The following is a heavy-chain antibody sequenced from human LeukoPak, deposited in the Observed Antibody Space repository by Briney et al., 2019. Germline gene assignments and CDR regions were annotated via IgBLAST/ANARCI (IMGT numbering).Heavy chain of an antibody. CDR2: IRYDGSNK. CDR3: ASEWVTIFGVVLDY. J-gene: IGHJ4*02. CDR1: GFTFSSYG. D-gene: IGHD3-3*01. V-gene: IGHV3-30*02. Sequence: GGSLRLSCAASGFTFSSYGMHWVRQAPCKGLEWVAFIRYDGSNKYYADSVKGGFTISRDNSKNTLYLQMNSLRAEDTAVYYCASEWVTIFGVVLDYWGQGTLVTVSS.